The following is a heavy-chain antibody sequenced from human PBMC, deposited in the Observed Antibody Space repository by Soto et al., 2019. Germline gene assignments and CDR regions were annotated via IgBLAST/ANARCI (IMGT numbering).Heavy chain of an antibody. J-gene: IGHJ5*02. D-gene: IGHD6-13*01. CDR3: ARDCRGSSWLRQNWFDP. CDR2: INAGNGNT. Sequence: SXKVSFQATGYTXNSYAMHWVRQAPGQSLGWMGWINAGNGNTKYSQKFQGRVTITRDTSASTAYMELSSLRYEDTAVYYCARDCRGSSWLRQNWFDPWGQGTLGTVSS. CDR1: GYTXNSYA. V-gene: IGHV1-3*01.